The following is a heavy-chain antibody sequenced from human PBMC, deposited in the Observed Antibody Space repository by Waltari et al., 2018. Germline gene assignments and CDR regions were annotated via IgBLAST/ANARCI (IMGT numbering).Heavy chain of an antibody. CDR2: VNPNGGST. D-gene: IGHD2-2*01. CDR3: ARAGSTLIWGVAE. CDR1: GYTFTDFY. V-gene: IGHV1-46*04. Sequence: QVQLVQSGAEVKKPGASVKVSCKASGYTFTDFYMHWVRQAPGQGLEGMGIVNPNGGSTTYAQKLQDRVTMTRDTSTSTVYMELRSLRSEDTAVYYCARAGSTLIWGVAEWGQGTLVTVSS. J-gene: IGHJ4*02.